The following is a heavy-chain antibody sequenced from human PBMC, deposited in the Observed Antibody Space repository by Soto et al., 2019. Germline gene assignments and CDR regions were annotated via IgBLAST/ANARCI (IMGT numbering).Heavy chain of an antibody. Sequence: EVQLVESGGGLVQPGGSLRLSCGVSGFMFSNSWMHWVRQAPGKGLVWGSRINSDGDRTIYAASVKGRFTIARDNARNTLYLQMNSLSADDTAVYFCAREMRPSGSSLDFWGQGTLVTVSS. CDR2: INSDGDRT. J-gene: IGHJ4*02. CDR1: GFMFSNSW. V-gene: IGHV3-74*01. CDR3: AREMRPSGSSLDF. D-gene: IGHD1-26*01.